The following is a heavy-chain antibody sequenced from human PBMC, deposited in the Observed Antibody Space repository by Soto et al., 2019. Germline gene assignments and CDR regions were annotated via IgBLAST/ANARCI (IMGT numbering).Heavy chain of an antibody. J-gene: IGHJ4*02. CDR2: IIPIFGTA. V-gene: IGHV1-69*06. Sequence: SVKVSCKASGGTFSSYSISWVRQAPGQGLEWMGGIIPIFGTANYAQKFQGRVTITADKSTSTAYMELSSLRSEDTAVYYCARGYYYPHGFSTLAYWGQGTLVTVSS. D-gene: IGHD3-22*01. CDR1: GGTFSSYS. CDR3: ARGYYYPHGFSTLAY.